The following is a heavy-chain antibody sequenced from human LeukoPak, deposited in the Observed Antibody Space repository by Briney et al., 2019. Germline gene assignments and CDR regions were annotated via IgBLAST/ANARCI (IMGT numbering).Heavy chain of an antibody. Sequence: GSLRLSCAASGFTFSSYWMSWVRQAPGKGLEWVANIKQDGSEKYYVDSVKGRFTISRDNAKNSPYLQMNSLRAEDTAVYYCARGPLTGSGYDWLFDYWGQGTLVTVSS. D-gene: IGHD5-12*01. J-gene: IGHJ4*02. CDR1: GFTFSSYW. CDR2: IKQDGSEK. V-gene: IGHV3-7*03. CDR3: ARGPLTGSGYDWLFDY.